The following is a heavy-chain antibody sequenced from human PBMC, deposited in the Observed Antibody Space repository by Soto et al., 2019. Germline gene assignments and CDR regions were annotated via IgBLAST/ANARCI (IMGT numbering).Heavy chain of an antibody. J-gene: IGHJ4*02. CDR2: IYHSGST. Sequence: SETLSLTCAVSGGSISSINWWSWVRQPPGKGLEWIGEIYHSGSTNYNPSLKSRVTISVDKSKNQFSLKLSSVTAADTAVYYCAGIAAAGTRFDSWGQGTLVTVS. V-gene: IGHV4-4*02. D-gene: IGHD6-13*01. CDR1: GGSISSINW. CDR3: AGIAAAGTRFDS.